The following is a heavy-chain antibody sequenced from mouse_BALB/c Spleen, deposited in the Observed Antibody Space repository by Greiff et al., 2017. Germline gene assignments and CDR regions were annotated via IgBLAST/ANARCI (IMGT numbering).Heavy chain of an antibody. D-gene: IGHD2-10*02. CDR2: IWSGGST. CDR1: GFSLTSYG. CDR3: ARAEYGNYEGAMDY. V-gene: IGHV2-4-1*01. Sequence: VKLVESGPGLVQPSQSLSITCTVSGFSLTSYGVHWVRQSPGKGLEWLGVIWSGGSTDYNAAFISRLSISKDNSKSQVFFKMNSLQADDTAIYYCARAEYGNYEGAMDYWGQGTSVTVSS. J-gene: IGHJ4*01.